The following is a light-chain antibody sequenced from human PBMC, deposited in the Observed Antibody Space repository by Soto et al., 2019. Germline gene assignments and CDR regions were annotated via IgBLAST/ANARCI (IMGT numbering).Light chain of an antibody. Sequence: ESVLTQSPGTLSLSPGERATLSCRASQSVSSSYLAWYQQKPGQAPRLLIYGASSRATGIPDRFSGSGSGTDFTLTISRLEPEDFAVYYCQQYGSSPNTFGQGTRLDIK. V-gene: IGKV3-20*01. J-gene: IGKJ5*01. CDR1: QSVSSSY. CDR3: QQYGSSPNT. CDR2: GAS.